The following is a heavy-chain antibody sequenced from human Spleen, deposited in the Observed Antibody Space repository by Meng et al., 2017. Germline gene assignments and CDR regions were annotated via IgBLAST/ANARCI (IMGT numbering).Heavy chain of an antibody. CDR2: IGAHDGDT. V-gene: IGHV1-18*01. D-gene: IGHD3-10*01. CDR1: DYTFTGYG. CDR3: ARGTPGRSYSDY. Sequence: QVQPVKSGPEGKKPGASVKVSCKASDYTFTGYGVSWVRQAPGQGLEWMAWIGAHDGDTSHAPKFQGRVTVSADRPTATAYMELRSLRSDDTAVYYCARGTPGRSYSDYWGQGTLVTVSS. J-gene: IGHJ4*02.